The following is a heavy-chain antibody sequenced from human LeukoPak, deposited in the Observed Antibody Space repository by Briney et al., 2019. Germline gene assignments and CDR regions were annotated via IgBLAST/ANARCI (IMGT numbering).Heavy chain of an antibody. J-gene: IGHJ5*02. CDR1: GYSFTSYW. Sequence: GESLKISCKGSGYSFTSYWIGWVRQMPGKGLEWMGIIYPGDSDTRYSPSFQGQVTISADKSISTAYLQWSSLKASDTATYYCARHVSTREYINWFDPWGQGTLVTVSS. CDR3: ARHVSTREYINWFDP. D-gene: IGHD6-6*01. CDR2: IYPGDSDT. V-gene: IGHV5-51*01.